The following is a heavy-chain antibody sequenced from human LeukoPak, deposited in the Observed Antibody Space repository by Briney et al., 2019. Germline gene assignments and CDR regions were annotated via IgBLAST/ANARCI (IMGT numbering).Heavy chain of an antibody. V-gene: IGHV4-34*01. CDR2: ITYSGSI. CDR3: ARDLMT. CDR1: GGSFSGKY. Sequence: PSETLSLTCAVSGGSFSGKYWTWIRQPPGKGLEWIGEITYSGSIYYNPSLKSRVTISVDTSKNQFSLKLNSVTAADTAVYYCARDLMTWGQGTLVTVSP. J-gene: IGHJ4*02.